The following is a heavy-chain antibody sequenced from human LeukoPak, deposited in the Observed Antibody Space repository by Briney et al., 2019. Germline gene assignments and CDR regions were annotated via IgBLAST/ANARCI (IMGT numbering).Heavy chain of an antibody. Sequence: SETLSLTCTVSGDSISSGNYYWSWIRQPAGKGLEWSGRFYTSGSTNYNPSLKSRVTISVDTSNNHFSLKLSSVTAADTAVYYCARITDRTIFGEIMHGFDIWGQGTPVTVSS. V-gene: IGHV4-61*02. D-gene: IGHD3-3*01. J-gene: IGHJ3*02. CDR1: GDSISSGNYY. CDR2: FYTSGST. CDR3: ARITDRTIFGEIMHGFDI.